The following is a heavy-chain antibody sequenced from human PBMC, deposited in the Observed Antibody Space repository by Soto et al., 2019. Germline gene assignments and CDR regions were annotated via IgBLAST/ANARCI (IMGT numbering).Heavy chain of an antibody. CDR3: AKDWEFDWPNYYFDY. CDR1: VFTFSSYA. CDR2: ISGDGSST. V-gene: IGHV3-23*01. Sequence: GALRLSCAASVFTFSSYAMSWVRQAPGKGLEWVSAISGDGSSTYFADSGKGRFTISRDNSKNTLYLQMNSLRAEDTAVYYCAKDWEFDWPNYYFDYWGQGTLVTVSS. J-gene: IGHJ4*02. D-gene: IGHD3-9*01.